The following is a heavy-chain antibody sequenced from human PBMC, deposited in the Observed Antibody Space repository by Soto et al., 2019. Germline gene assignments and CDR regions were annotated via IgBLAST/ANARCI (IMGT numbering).Heavy chain of an antibody. CDR3: ARGNHRWLQLWYFDL. CDR2: IIPIFGTA. V-gene: IGHV1-69*12. D-gene: IGHD5-12*01. J-gene: IGHJ2*01. Sequence: QVQLVQSGAEVKKPGSSVTVSCKASGGTFSSYTISWVRQAPGQGLEWMGGIIPIFGTANYEQKFQGRVTITAHESTSTAYMELSSLRSEDTAVYYCARGNHRWLQLWYFDLWGRGTLVTVSS. CDR1: GGTFSSYT.